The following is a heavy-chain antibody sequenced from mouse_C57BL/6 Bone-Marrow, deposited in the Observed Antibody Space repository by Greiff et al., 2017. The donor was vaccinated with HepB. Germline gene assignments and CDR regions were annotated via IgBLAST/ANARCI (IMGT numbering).Heavy chain of an antibody. D-gene: IGHD1-1*01. V-gene: IGHV5-16*01. CDR2: INYDGSST. CDR3: ARDLYYGSTFDV. Sequence: EVMLVESEGGLVQPGSSMKLSCTASGFTFSDYYMAWVRQVPEKGLEWVANINYDGSSTDYLDSLKSRFIISRDNAKNILYLQMSSLKSEDTAPYDCARDLYYGSTFDVCGRGTAITVTA. J-gene: IGHJ1*03. CDR1: GFTFSDYY.